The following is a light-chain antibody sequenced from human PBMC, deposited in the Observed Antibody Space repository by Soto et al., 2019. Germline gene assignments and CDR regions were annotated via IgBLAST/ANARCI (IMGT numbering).Light chain of an antibody. Sequence: EIVLTQSPATLSLSPGERVTLSCGASQSVGSYLAWYQQKLGQAPRLLIYDASNRATDIPARFSGSGSGTELTLTTSSLEPEDFAVYYCKQRSNWHLTFGKGTKVDIX. V-gene: IGKV3-11*01. CDR3: KQRSNWHLT. CDR1: QSVGSY. CDR2: DAS. J-gene: IGKJ1*01.